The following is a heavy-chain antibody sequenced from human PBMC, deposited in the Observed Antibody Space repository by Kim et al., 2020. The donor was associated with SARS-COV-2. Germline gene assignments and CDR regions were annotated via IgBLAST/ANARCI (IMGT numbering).Heavy chain of an antibody. Sequence: ASVKVSCKASGYTFTDYHMHWVRQAPGQGLEWMGRINPNRGGTNYAQKFQGKITMTRATSINTAYMELTRLKSDDTAVYYWARGGTVVVAATPRDDYWGQGTLVTVSS. D-gene: IGHD2-15*01. J-gene: IGHJ4*02. CDR2: INPNRGGT. CDR3: ARGGTVVVAATPRDDY. V-gene: IGHV1-2*06. CDR1: GYTFTDYH.